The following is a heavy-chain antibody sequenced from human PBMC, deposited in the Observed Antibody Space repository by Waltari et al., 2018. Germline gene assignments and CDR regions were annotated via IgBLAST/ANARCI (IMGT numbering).Heavy chain of an antibody. J-gene: IGHJ4*02. CDR1: GGPFSSTSYY. D-gene: IGHD4-4*01. V-gene: IGHV4-39*01. CDR2: VCYHGDT. Sequence: QVQLQESGPGLVKPSETLSLTCTVSGGPFSSTSYYWGWIRQPPGKGLEGIGSVCYHGDTYYNPSLKSRVTISIDTSKNQFSLKLTSVTAADTAVYHCARRMVTTGYFDYWGQGTLVTVSS. CDR3: ARRMVTTGYFDY.